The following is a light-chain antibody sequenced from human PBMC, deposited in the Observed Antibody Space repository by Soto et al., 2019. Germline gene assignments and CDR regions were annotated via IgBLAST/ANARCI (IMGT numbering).Light chain of an antibody. J-gene: IGKJ1*01. V-gene: IGKV1-5*03. CDR3: QNYNSYYEA. CDR2: KAS. Sequence: DIQMTQSPSTLSGSVGDRVTITCRASQTISSWLAWYKQKPGKAPKLLIYKASTLKSGVPSRFSGSGSWTEFTLTISSLQPDDFATYYCQNYNSYYEAFGQGTKVDIK. CDR1: QTISSW.